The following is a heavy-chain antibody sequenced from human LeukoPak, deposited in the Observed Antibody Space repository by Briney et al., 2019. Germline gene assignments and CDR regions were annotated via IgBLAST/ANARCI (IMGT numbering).Heavy chain of an antibody. V-gene: IGHV3-66*01. J-gene: IGHJ3*02. CDR2: IYSGGST. CDR1: GFTVSSNH. CDR3: ARSNSFDI. Sequence: GGSLRLSCAASGFTVSSNHMSWVRQAPGKGLEWVSVIYSGGSTYYADSVKGRFTISRDNSKNTLYLQMSSLRAEDTAVYYCARSNSFDIWGQGTMVTVSS.